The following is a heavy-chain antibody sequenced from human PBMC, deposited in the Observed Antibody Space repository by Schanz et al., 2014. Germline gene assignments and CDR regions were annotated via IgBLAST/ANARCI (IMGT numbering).Heavy chain of an antibody. Sequence: EVQLVESGGGLVQPGGSLRLSCVASGFAFSSHDMHWVRQVTGKGLQWVSAIHSTGETYYPDSVQGRFTISRDNAKNSLYLQMNSLRAEDTAVYYCARGVRIDYWGQGTLVTVSS. CDR1: GFAFSSHD. J-gene: IGHJ4*02. V-gene: IGHV3-13*01. CDR3: ARGVRIDY. D-gene: IGHD3-3*01. CDR2: IHSTGET.